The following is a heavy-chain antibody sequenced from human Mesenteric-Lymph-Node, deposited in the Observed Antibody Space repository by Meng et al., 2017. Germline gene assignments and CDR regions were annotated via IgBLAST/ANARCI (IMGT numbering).Heavy chain of an antibody. CDR1: GGTFSSYA. Sequence: VRLVRFGAGVKKPGSPVKVSCKASGGTFSSYAISWVRQAPGQGLEWMGGIIPIFGTANYAQKFQGRVTITTDESTSTAYMELSSLRSEDTAVYYCARTLEGYFQHWGQGTLVTVSS. J-gene: IGHJ1*01. CDR2: IIPIFGTA. CDR3: ARTLEGYFQH. D-gene: IGHD3-3*01. V-gene: IGHV1-69*01.